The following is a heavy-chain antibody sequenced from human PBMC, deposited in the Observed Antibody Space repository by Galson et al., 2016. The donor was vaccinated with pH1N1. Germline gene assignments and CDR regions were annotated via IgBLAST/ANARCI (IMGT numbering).Heavy chain of an antibody. CDR1: GASFNRYF. J-gene: IGHJ4*01. CDR3: ARGSILFRFGSETSYQAIHYFEF. D-gene: IGHD3-16*01. Sequence: TLSLTCAVSGASFNRYFWSWLRQSPVKGLEWIGEINHAETANYNPSLKSRVRISVDASKKQLTLPLDSVTAADTAIYYCARGSILFRFGSETSYQAIHYFEFWGHGTPVAVSS. V-gene: IGHV4-34*01. CDR2: INHAETA.